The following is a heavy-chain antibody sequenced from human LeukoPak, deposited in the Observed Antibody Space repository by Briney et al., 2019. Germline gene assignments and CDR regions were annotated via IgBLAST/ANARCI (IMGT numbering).Heavy chain of an antibody. V-gene: IGHV3-23*01. CDR1: GFTFSSYA. Sequence: GGSLRLSCAASGFTFSSYAMSWVRQAPGKGLEWVSAISGSGGSTYYADSVKGRFTISRDNSKNTLYLQMNSLRAEDTAVYYCAKVLGITMVRGVAPDYYHMDVWGKGTTVTVSS. CDR2: ISGSGGST. J-gene: IGHJ6*03. CDR3: AKVLGITMVRGVAPDYYHMDV. D-gene: IGHD3-10*01.